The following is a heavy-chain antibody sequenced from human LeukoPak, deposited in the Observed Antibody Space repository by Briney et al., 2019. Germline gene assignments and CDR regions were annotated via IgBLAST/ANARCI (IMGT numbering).Heavy chain of an antibody. V-gene: IGHV3-48*04. D-gene: IGHD2-15*01. J-gene: IGHJ3*01. Sequence: GGSLRLSCAASGFTFSSYSMSWVRQAPGKGLEWVSYISSSGSTIYYADSVKGRFTISRDNAKNSLYLQMNSLRAEDTAVYYCARGFCSGGICYRITGTFDVWGQGTMVTVSS. CDR3: ARGFCSGGICYRITGTFDV. CDR1: GFTFSSYS. CDR2: ISSSGSTI.